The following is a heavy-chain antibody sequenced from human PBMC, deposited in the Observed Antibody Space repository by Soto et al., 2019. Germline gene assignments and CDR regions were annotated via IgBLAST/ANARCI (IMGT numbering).Heavy chain of an antibody. CDR3: AKDREDYFDY. CDR2: ISGRGDST. V-gene: IGHV3-23*01. CDR1: GFTFSSYA. Sequence: GGSLRLSCAASGFTFSSYAMSWVRQAPGNGLEWVSAISGRGDSTDYTDSVKGRFTISRDNSKNTLYLQMNSLRAEDTAVYYCAKDREDYFDYWGQGTLVTVSS. J-gene: IGHJ4*02.